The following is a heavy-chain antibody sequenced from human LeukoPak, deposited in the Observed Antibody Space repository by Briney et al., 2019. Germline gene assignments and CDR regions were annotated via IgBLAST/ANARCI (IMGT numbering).Heavy chain of an antibody. CDR3: PEGLRLGLSGFDY. CDR1: GFTISSYA. CDR2: LSPSGGGT. Sequence: PGGSLRLSCAASGFTISSYAMIWVRQAAGTGLEWVSTLSPSGGGTYYTDSVKGPFTISRDSSKNTLYLQISSLRAEDTAVYYCPEGLRLGLSGFDYWGQGTLVTVSS. J-gene: IGHJ4*02. V-gene: IGHV3-23*01. D-gene: IGHD3-10*01.